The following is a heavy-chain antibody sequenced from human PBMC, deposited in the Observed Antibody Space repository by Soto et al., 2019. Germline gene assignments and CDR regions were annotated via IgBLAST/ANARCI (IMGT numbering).Heavy chain of an antibody. CDR1: GGTFSSYT. CDR3: ARGNHRWLQLWYFDL. Sequence: QVQLVQSGAEVKKPGSSVTVSCKASGGTFSSYTISWVRQAPGQGLAWMGGIIPIFGTANYAQKFQGRITITADESPSTAYMELSSLRSEDTAVYYCARGNHRWLQLWYFDLCGRGTLVTVSS. CDR2: IIPIFGTA. V-gene: IGHV1-69*12. J-gene: IGHJ2*01. D-gene: IGHD5-12*01.